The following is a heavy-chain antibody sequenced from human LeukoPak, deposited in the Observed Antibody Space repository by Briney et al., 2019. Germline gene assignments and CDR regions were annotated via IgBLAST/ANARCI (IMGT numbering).Heavy chain of an antibody. CDR2: ISTYNGNT. CDR3: ARDYDFWSGKTTNWFDP. J-gene: IGHJ5*02. Sequence: GASVKVSCKASGYTFTSYGISWVRQAPGQGLEWMGWISTYNGNTNYAQKLQGRVTMTTDTSTTTAYMELRSLRSDDTAVYYCARDYDFWSGKTTNWFDPWGQGTLVTVSS. D-gene: IGHD3-3*01. V-gene: IGHV1-18*01. CDR1: GYTFTSYG.